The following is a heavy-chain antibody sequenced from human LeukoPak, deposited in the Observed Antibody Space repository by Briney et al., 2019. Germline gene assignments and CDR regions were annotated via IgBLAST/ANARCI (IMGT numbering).Heavy chain of an antibody. CDR3: ARIRGPTVYTYYMDV. CDR2: ISPGSTTI. D-gene: IGHD4-17*01. Sequence: GQSLRLSCAASGFTFRGHGMNWVRQAPGKGLEWVSYISPGSTTIYYAGSVQGRFTVSRDDAKNSLYLQVNSLSAEDTAVYYCARIRGPTVYTYYMDVWGKGTTVTVSS. J-gene: IGHJ6*03. V-gene: IGHV3-48*04. CDR1: GFTFRGHG.